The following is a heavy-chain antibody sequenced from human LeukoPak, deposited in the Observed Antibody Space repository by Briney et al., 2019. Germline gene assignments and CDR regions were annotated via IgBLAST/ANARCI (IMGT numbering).Heavy chain of an antibody. D-gene: IGHD1-26*01. Sequence: GGSLRLSCAASGFTVNNDYMTWVRQAPGKGLEWVAVISYDGSNKYYADSVKGRFTISRDNSKNTLYLQMNSLRAEDTAVYYCAKDGGIYFVDYWGQGTLVTVSS. CDR1: GFTVNNDY. CDR2: ISYDGSNK. J-gene: IGHJ4*02. V-gene: IGHV3-30*18. CDR3: AKDGGIYFVDY.